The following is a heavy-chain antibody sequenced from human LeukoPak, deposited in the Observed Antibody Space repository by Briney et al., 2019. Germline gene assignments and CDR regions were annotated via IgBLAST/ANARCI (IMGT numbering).Heavy chain of an antibody. V-gene: IGHV3-66*01. Sequence: GGSLRLSCAASGFTVSSNYMSWVRQAPGKGLKWVSVIYSGGSTYYEDSVKGRFTTSRDNSKNTLYLQMNSLRVEDTAVYYCAKEGEGGYFDYWGQGTLVTVSS. CDR3: AKEGEGGYFDY. D-gene: IGHD3-10*01. CDR1: GFTVSSNY. CDR2: IYSGGST. J-gene: IGHJ4*02.